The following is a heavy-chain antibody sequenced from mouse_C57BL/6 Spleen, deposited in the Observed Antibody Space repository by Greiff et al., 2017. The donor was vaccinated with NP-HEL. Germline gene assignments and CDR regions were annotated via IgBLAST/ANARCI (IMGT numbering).Heavy chain of an antibody. D-gene: IGHD1-3*01. CDR3: GRLEDI. CDR2: IWAGGST. Sequence: VQLQESGPGLVAPSPCLSITCTVSGFSLTSYGVHWVRQPPGKGLEWLGVIWAGGSTNYNSARMSRLSISKDNAKSQVFLNMNSLQTDDTAMYYCGRLEDIWGQGTTLTVSS. CDR1: GFSLTSYG. J-gene: IGHJ2*01. V-gene: IGHV2-9*02.